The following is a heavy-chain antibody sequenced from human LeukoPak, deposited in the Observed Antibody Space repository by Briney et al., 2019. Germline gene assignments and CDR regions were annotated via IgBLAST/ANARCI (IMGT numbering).Heavy chain of an antibody. V-gene: IGHV3-74*01. CDR1: GFTFSSYW. CDR2: ISADGINA. Sequence: PGGSLRLSCAASGFTFSSYWMHWVRQAPGKGLVWVSRISADGINAHYADSVKGRSTISRDNAENTLYLQMNSLRAEDTALYYCARTNYYFDNWGQGSLVTVSS. J-gene: IGHJ4*02. CDR3: ARTNYYFDN. D-gene: IGHD1-1*01.